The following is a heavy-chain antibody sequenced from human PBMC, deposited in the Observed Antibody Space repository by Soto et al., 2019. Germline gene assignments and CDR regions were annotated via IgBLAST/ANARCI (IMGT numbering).Heavy chain of an antibody. V-gene: IGHV3-15*07. Sequence: GGSLRLSCAASGFPFSNAWMNWVRQAPGKGLEWVGRIKSKTDGGTTDYAAPVKGRFTISRDDSKNTLYLQMNSLKTEDTAVYYCTTGESGRVRGVIITPYYYYYGMDVWGQGTTVTVSS. CDR2: IKSKTDGGTT. CDR1: GFPFSNAW. CDR3: TTGESGRVRGVIITPYYYYYGMDV. D-gene: IGHD3-10*01. J-gene: IGHJ6*02.